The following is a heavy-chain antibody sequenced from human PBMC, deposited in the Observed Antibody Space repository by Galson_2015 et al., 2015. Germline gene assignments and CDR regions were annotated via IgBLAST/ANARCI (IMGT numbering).Heavy chain of an antibody. D-gene: IGHD3/OR15-3a*01. CDR2: NS. J-gene: IGHJ4*02. V-gene: IGHV6-1*01. CDR3: AREVLDIFDS. Sequence: NSDYAESVERRLAINADTSRNQISLQLTSVTPEDTAVYYCAREVLDIFDSWGQGTLVTVSS.